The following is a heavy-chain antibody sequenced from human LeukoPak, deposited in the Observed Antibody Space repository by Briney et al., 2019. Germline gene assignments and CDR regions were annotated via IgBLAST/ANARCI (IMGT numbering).Heavy chain of an antibody. CDR2: ISYSGST. CDR3: ARDEAARYNYDSTGYSYASDL. CDR1: AYSIRGYY. V-gene: IGHV4-59*01. Sequence: SETLSLTCSVSAYSIRGYYWSWIRQPPGKGLEWIGYISYSGSTNYNPSLKSRVTMSVDRSKNQFSLNLSSVAAADTAVYYCARDEAARYNYDSTGYSYASDLWGQGTMVTVSS. D-gene: IGHD3-22*01. J-gene: IGHJ3*01.